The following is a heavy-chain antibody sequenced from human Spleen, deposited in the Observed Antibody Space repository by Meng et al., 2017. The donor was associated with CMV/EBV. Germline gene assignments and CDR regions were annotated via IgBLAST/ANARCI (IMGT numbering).Heavy chain of an antibody. CDR2: FDPEDDET. J-gene: IGHJ5*02. D-gene: IGHD5-12*01. V-gene: IGHV1-24*01. Sequence: ASVKVSCKVFGYTLTELSMHWVRQAPGKGLEWMGGFDPEDDETFYAQNFQGRVTMTEDTSTDTAYMELRSLVSEDTAVYYCARGSGYSGYDFPRIWFDPWGQGTLVTVSS. CDR3: ARGSGYSGYDFPRIWFDP. CDR1: GYTLTELS.